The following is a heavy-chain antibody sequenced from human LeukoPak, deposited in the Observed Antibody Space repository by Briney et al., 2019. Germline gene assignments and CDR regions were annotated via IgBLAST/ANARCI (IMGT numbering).Heavy chain of an antibody. CDR3: ARLLGSSWDIPPFDWFDS. CDR1: DGSLSGGYY. V-gene: IGHV4-38-2*02. Sequence: SETLCLTCSVSDGSLSGGYYWGGTRQPPGKGLEGIGSIYHSGSNYYNASLKSRVTISVDTSKNQFSLKLSSVTAADTAVYYCARLLGSSWDIPPFDWFDSRGRGKLVTVSS. D-gene: IGHD6-13*01. CDR2: IYHSGSN. J-gene: IGHJ5*01.